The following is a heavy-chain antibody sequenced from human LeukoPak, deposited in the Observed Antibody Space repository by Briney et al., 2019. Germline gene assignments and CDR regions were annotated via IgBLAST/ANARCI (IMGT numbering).Heavy chain of an antibody. V-gene: IGHV3-30*03. CDR2: ISFDGSDK. J-gene: IGHJ4*02. D-gene: IGHD3-22*01. CDR1: GFTFSRHG. CDR3: ARRNYYDSHGYFGPFDY. Sequence: GGSLRLACAPSGFTFSRHGMHGVRQAPGKGLEWVAAISFDGSDKYYSDSVKGRFTISRDNSKNTLFLQMNSLRVEDTAVYYCARRNYYDSHGYFGPFDYWGQGTLVTVSS.